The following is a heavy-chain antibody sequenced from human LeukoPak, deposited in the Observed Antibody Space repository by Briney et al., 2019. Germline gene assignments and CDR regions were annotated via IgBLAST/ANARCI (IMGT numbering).Heavy chain of an antibody. CDR2: IYYSGST. Sequence: PSETLSLTCSVSGGSISSYYWSWIRQPPGKGLEWIGYIYYSGSTNYNPSLKSRVTISVDTSKSQFSLKLSSVTAADMAVYYCAKSVVVATTRLGPFDTWGQGTMVTVSS. D-gene: IGHD3-22*01. CDR1: GGSISSYY. V-gene: IGHV4-59*08. J-gene: IGHJ3*02. CDR3: AKSVVVATTRLGPFDT.